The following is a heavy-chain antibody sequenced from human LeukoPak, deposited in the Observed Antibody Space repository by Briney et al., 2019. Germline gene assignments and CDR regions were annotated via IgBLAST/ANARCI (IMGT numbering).Heavy chain of an antibody. CDR3: AKGEGAYYYYGVDV. V-gene: IGHV3-23*01. Sequence: GGSLRLSCAASGFTFSDYAMTWVRQAPGKGLEWVSSISGSGASTYYADSVKGRFTISRDISKSTLYLQMSSLRAEDAAVYYCAKGEGAYYYYGVDVWGQGTTVTVSS. D-gene: IGHD1-26*01. CDR1: GFTFSDYA. J-gene: IGHJ6*02. CDR2: ISGSGAST.